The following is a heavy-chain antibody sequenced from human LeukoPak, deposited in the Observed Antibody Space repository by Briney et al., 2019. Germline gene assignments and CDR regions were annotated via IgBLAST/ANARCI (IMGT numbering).Heavy chain of an antibody. Sequence: GGSLRLSCAASGFTFSNHGMNWVRQAPGKGLEWVSGISPSGDITYYVDSVKGRFTISRDNSKNTLYLEVISLTAEDTAVYYCAKDDAWLRFGEWSQGTLVTVSS. CDR2: ISPSGDIT. D-gene: IGHD3-10*01. V-gene: IGHV3-23*01. CDR3: AKDDAWLRFGE. J-gene: IGHJ4*02. CDR1: GFTFSNHG.